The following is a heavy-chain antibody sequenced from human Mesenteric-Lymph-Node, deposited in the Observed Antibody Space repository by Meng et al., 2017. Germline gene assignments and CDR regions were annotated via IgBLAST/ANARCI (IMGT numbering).Heavy chain of an antibody. D-gene: IGHD3-16*01. CDR2: INPNSGGA. Sequence: QAQLVEAGGEVKKPGASVKVSCKASAYTFAGYYMHWVRQAPGQGLEWMGRINPNSGGANYAQKFQGRVTMTRDTSISTAYMELSRLRSDDTAVYYCAREGLVGDLRYFDLWGRGTLVTVSS. CDR1: AYTFAGYY. J-gene: IGHJ2*01. CDR3: AREGLVGDLRYFDL. V-gene: IGHV1-2*06.